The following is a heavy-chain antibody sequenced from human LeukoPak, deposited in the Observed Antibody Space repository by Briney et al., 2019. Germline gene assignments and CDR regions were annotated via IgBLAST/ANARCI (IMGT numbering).Heavy chain of an antibody. D-gene: IGHD6-13*01. Sequence: GGSLRLSCAAYGFIFSSYGMYWVRQAPGKGPEWVAFIRYNGNSKYYADSVKGRFTISRDNSKNTLYLQMNSLKIEDTAVYYCVKERGYRSTWRLEYWGQGTLVTVSS. CDR2: IRYNGNSK. CDR1: GFIFSSYG. V-gene: IGHV3-30*02. J-gene: IGHJ4*02. CDR3: VKERGYRSTWRLEY.